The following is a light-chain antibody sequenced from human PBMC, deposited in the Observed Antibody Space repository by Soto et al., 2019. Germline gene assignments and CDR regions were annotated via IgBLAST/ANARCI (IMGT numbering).Light chain of an antibody. CDR1: SSDVGTYTY. J-gene: IGLJ1*01. Sequence: QSALTQPRSVSGSPGQSVTISCTGTSSDVGTYTYVSWYQQHPGKAPKLIIYDVIKRPSGVPDRFSGSKSGNTASLTISGPQAEDEADYYCCSYAGSYTHVFGTGTKV. CDR3: CSYAGSYTHV. CDR2: DVI. V-gene: IGLV2-11*01.